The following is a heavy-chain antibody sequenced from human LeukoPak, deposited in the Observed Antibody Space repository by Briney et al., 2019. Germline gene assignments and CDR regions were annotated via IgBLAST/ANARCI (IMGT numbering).Heavy chain of an antibody. D-gene: IGHD2-2*01. CDR3: ARRLTQYDCFDP. Sequence: SQTLSLTCAISGDSVSSNSVTWNWIRQSPSRGLEWLGRTYYRTTWYNDCAVSVRGRITVNPDTSKNQFSLHLNSVTPEDTAVYYCARRLTQYDCFDPWGQGILVTVSS. CDR1: GDSVSSNSVT. CDR2: TYYRTTWYN. V-gene: IGHV6-1*01. J-gene: IGHJ5*02.